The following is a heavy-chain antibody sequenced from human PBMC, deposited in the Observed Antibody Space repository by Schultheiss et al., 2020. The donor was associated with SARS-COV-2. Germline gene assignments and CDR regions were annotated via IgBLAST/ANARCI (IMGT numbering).Heavy chain of an antibody. Sequence: GESLKISCAASGFTFSSYGMHWVRQAPGKGLEWVASIPHDGTSRYYADSVKGRFTISRDNSKNTLYLQMNSLRAEDTAVYYCAKGSSSWFHWGQGTLVTVSS. J-gene: IGHJ4*02. D-gene: IGHD6-13*01. CDR1: GFTFSSYG. CDR2: IPHDGTSR. CDR3: AKGSSSWFH. V-gene: IGHV3-30*18.